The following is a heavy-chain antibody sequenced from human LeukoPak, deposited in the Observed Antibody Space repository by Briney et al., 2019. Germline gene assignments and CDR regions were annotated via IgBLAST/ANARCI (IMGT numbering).Heavy chain of an antibody. D-gene: IGHD6-13*01. CDR2: IYYSGST. CDR3: ARGFRSSWYYYYYYMDV. V-gene: IGHV4-59*01. J-gene: IGHJ6*03. CDR1: GGSISSYY. Sequence: SETLSLTCTVSGGSISSYYWSWIRQPPGKGLEGIGYIYYSGSTNYNPPLKSRVTISVDTSKNQFSLKLSSVTAADTAVYYCARGFRSSWYYYYYYMDVWGKGTTVTISS.